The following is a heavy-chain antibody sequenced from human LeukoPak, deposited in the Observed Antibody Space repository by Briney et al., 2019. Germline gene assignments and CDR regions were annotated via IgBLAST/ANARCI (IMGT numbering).Heavy chain of an antibody. V-gene: IGHV4-39*01. CDR2: IYYGGSA. J-gene: IGHJ2*01. CDR1: GGSIISGRYC. CDR3: ARSNSGSSRYWYFGL. Sequence: SETLSLTCTVSGGSIISGRYCWGLIRQPLGKGLEWIGSIYYGGSAYYNPSLKSRVTISVDTPKNQFSLKLSSVTAADTALYYCARSNSGSSRYWYFGLWGRGTLVTVSS. D-gene: IGHD1-26*01.